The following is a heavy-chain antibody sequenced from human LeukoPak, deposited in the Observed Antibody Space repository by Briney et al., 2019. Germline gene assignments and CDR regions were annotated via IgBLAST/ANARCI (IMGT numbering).Heavy chain of an antibody. Sequence: PGGSLRLSCAASGFSFDDYGMHWVRQAPGKGLEWVSLISGDDGRTYYADFVKGRFTVTRDNSRNSLYLQMNSLRTEDTALYYCANDKRGVGLDYWGQGILVTVSS. D-gene: IGHD1-26*01. J-gene: IGHJ4*02. V-gene: IGHV3-43*02. CDR1: GFSFDDYG. CDR2: ISGDDGRT. CDR3: ANDKRGVGLDY.